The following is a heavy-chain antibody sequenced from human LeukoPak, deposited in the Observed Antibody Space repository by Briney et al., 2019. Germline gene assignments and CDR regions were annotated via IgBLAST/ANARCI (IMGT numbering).Heavy chain of an antibody. CDR1: GFTFNTHA. CDR2: ITSSGRTP. V-gene: IGHV3-23*01. Sequence: GGSLRLSCEASGFTFNTHAMSWVRQAPGKGLEWVASITSSGRTPYYADSVKGRFTISRDNSKNTLYLQMNNLRGEDTAVYYCAKDRPSFSESSGSYYKIKGDFWGLGSLVTVSS. D-gene: IGHD3-10*01. J-gene: IGHJ1*01. CDR3: AKDRPSFSESSGSYYKIKGDF.